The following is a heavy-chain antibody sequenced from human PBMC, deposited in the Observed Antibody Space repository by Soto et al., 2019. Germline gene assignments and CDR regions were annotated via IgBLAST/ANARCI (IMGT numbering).Heavy chain of an antibody. CDR2: ISPYNDDT. D-gene: IGHD3-22*01. J-gene: IGHJ6*02. Sequence: ASVKVSCEASGYSFSSYGITWVRQAPGQGLEWLGWISPYNDDTKYAQRLQGRVTMTTDTSTRTAYMDIRGLRSDDTAIYYCARGGYYDSSGARNYHYYGMDVWG. CDR1: GYSFSSYG. CDR3: ARGGYYDSSGARNYHYYGMDV. V-gene: IGHV1-18*01.